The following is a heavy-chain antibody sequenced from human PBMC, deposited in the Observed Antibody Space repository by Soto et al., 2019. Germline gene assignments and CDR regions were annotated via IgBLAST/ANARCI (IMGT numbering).Heavy chain of an antibody. Sequence: SQTLSLTCAISGDSVSSNSAAWNWIRQSPSRGLEWLGRTYYRSKWYNDYAVSVKSRITINPDTSKNQFSLHPNSVTPEDTAVYYCARDGAYCGGDCYSSGAFDIWGQGTMVTVSS. J-gene: IGHJ3*02. D-gene: IGHD2-21*02. CDR2: TYYRSKWYN. CDR3: ARDGAYCGGDCYSSGAFDI. CDR1: GDSVSSNSAA. V-gene: IGHV6-1*01.